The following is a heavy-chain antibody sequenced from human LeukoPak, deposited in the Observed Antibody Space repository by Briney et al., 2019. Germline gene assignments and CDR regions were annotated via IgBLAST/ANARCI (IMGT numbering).Heavy chain of an antibody. CDR3: ARAGLPSSYWYFDL. J-gene: IGHJ2*01. CDR1: GFTFSSYG. V-gene: IGHV3-30*02. CDR2: IRYDGSNK. D-gene: IGHD2-2*01. Sequence: PGGSLRLSCAASGFTFSSYGMHWVRQAPGKGLEWVAFIRYDGSNKYYADSVKGRFTISRDNAKNSLYLQMNSLRAEDTAVYYCARAGLPSSYWYFDLWGRGTLVTVSS.